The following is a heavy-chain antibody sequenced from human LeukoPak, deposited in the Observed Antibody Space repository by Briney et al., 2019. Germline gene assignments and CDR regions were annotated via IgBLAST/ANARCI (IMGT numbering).Heavy chain of an antibody. CDR1: GFTFSSFG. D-gene: IGHD1-26*01. CDR3: AKRAVATNYFDY. V-gene: IGHV3-30*18. Sequence: ARSLRLSCAASGFTFSSFGMHWVRQAPGKGLEWVALISYDGSNNYYADSVKGRFTISRDNSKNTLYLQMNSLRAEDTAVYYCAKRAVATNYFDYWGQGTLVTVSS. J-gene: IGHJ4*02. CDR2: ISYDGSNN.